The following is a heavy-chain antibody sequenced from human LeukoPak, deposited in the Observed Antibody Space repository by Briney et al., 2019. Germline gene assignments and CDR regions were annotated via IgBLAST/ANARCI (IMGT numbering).Heavy chain of an antibody. Sequence: PGGSLRLSCAASGFTFSNAWMSWVRQAPGKGLEWVGRIKSKTDGGTTDYAAPVKGRFTISRDDSKNTLYLQMNSLKTEDTAVYYCTTLKDIVVVVAATPDYYYFMDVWGKGTTVTVFS. CDR2: IKSKTDGGTT. CDR1: GFTFSNAW. V-gene: IGHV3-15*01. CDR3: TTLKDIVVVVAATPDYYYFMDV. J-gene: IGHJ6*03. D-gene: IGHD2-15*01.